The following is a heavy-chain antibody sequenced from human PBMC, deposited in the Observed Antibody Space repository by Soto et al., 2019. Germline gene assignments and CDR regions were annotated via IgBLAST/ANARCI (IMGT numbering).Heavy chain of an antibody. CDR2: IYYSGST. CDR1: GGSISSSSYY. CDR3: ARDLAPFDFPIAVAGTDYYYGMDV. D-gene: IGHD6-19*01. V-gene: IGHV4-39*07. Sequence: SETLSLTCTVSGGSISSSSYYWGWIRQPPGKGLEWIGSIYYSGSTYYNPSLKSRVTITADESTSTAYMELSSLRSEDTAVYYCARDLAPFDFPIAVAGTDYYYGMDVWGQGTTVTVSS. J-gene: IGHJ6*02.